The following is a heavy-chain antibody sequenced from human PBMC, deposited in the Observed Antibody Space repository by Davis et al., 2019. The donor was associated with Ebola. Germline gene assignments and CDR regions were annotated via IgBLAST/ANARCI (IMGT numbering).Heavy chain of an antibody. V-gene: IGHV3-33*01. CDR2: IWYDGSNK. Sequence: GESLKISCAASGFTFSSYGMHWVRQAPGKGLEWVAVIWYDGSNKYYADSVKGRFTISRDNSKNTLYLQMNSLRAEDTAVYYCARRLDYYDSSGYYYDYYGMDVWGQGTTVTVSS. CDR3: ARRLDYYDSSGYYYDYYGMDV. D-gene: IGHD3-22*01. CDR1: GFTFSSYG. J-gene: IGHJ6*02.